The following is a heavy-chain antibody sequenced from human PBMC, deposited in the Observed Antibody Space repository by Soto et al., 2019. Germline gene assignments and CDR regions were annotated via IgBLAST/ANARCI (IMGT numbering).Heavy chain of an antibody. Sequence: VASVKVSCKASGGTFSSYAISWVRQAPGQGLEWMGGIIPIFGTANYAQKFQGRVTITADESTSTAYMELSSLRSEDTAVYYCATKWVIAVAKGAFDIWGQGTMVTVSS. CDR2: IIPIFGTA. J-gene: IGHJ3*02. V-gene: IGHV1-69*13. CDR3: ATKWVIAVAKGAFDI. D-gene: IGHD6-19*01. CDR1: GGTFSSYA.